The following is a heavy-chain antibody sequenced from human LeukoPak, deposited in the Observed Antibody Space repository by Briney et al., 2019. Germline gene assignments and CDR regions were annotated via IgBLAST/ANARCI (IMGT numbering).Heavy chain of an antibody. Sequence: SETLSLTCAVYGGSFSGYYWSWIRQPPGKGLEWIGEINHSGSTNYNPSLKSRVTISVDTSKNQFSLKLSSVTAADTAVYYCARGDILTGYYSDINWFDPWGQGTLVTVSS. D-gene: IGHD3-9*01. CDR1: GGSFSGYY. CDR2: INHSGST. J-gene: IGHJ5*02. CDR3: ARGDILTGYYSDINWFDP. V-gene: IGHV4-34*01.